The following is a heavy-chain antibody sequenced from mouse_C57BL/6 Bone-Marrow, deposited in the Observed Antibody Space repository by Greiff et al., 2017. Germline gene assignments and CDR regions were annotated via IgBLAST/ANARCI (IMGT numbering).Heavy chain of an antibody. V-gene: IGHV5-15*01. CDR3: ARRDSSGYVDAMDY. J-gene: IGHJ4*01. CDR2: ISNLAYSI. CDR1: GFTFSDYG. D-gene: IGHD3-2*02. Sequence: EVKLVESGGGLVQPGGSLKLSCAASGFTFSDYGMAWVRQAPRKGPEWVAFISNLAYSIYYADTVTGRFTISRENGKNTLYLEMSSLRSEDTAMYYCARRDSSGYVDAMDYWGQGTSVTVSS.